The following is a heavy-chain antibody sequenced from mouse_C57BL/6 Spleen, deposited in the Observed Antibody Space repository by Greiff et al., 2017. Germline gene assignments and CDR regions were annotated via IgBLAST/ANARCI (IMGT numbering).Heavy chain of an antibody. Sequence: VQLQESGPELVKPGASVKISCKASGYAFSSSWMNWVKQRPGKGLEWIGRIYPGDGDTNYNGKFKGKATLTADKSSSTAYMQLSSLTSEDSAVYFCARGLLPHYAMDYWGQGTSVTVSS. D-gene: IGHD2-3*01. CDR3: ARGLLPHYAMDY. V-gene: IGHV1-82*01. J-gene: IGHJ4*01. CDR2: IYPGDGDT. CDR1: GYAFSSSW.